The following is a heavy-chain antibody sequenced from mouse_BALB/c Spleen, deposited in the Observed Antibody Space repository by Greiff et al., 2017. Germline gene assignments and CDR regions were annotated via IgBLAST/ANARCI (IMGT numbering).Heavy chain of an antibody. J-gene: IGHJ4*01. D-gene: IGHD1-1*01. CDR3: ARRYYYGSRGDAMDY. V-gene: IGHV1-14*01. Sequence: EVKLMESGPELVKPGASVKMSCKASGYTFTSYVMHWVKQKPGQGLEWIGYINPYNDGTKYNEKFKGKATLTSDKSSSTAYMELSSLTSEDSAVYYCARRYYYGSRGDAMDYWGQGTSVTVSS. CDR2: INPYNDGT. CDR1: GYTFTSYV.